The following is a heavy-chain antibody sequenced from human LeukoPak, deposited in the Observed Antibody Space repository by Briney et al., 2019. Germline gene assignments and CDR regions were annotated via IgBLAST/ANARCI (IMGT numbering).Heavy chain of an antibody. J-gene: IGHJ3*02. V-gene: IGHV3-30-3*01. CDR2: ISYDGSNK. CDR3: ARERGDDYGDYVAFDI. D-gene: IGHD4-17*01. Sequence: GGSLRLSCAASGFTFSSYAMHWVRQAPGKGLEWVAVISYDGSNKYYADSVKGRFTISRDNSKNTQYLQMNSLRAEDTAVYYCARERGDDYGDYVAFDIWGQGTMVTVSS. CDR1: GFTFSSYA.